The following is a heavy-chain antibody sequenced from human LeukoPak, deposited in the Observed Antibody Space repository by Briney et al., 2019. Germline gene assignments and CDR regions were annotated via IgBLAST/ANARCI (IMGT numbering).Heavy chain of an antibody. CDR2: IDYSGST. D-gene: IGHD2-15*01. V-gene: IGHV4-39*07. Sequence: SETRSLTCTVSGGSISSSSYYWGWIRQPPGKGLEWVGSIDYSGSTYYNPSLKSRVTISVDTSKNQFSLKLSSVTAADTAVYYCARVGCSGGSCYMDYWGQGTLVTVSS. CDR3: ARVGCSGGSCYMDY. J-gene: IGHJ4*02. CDR1: GGSISSSSYY.